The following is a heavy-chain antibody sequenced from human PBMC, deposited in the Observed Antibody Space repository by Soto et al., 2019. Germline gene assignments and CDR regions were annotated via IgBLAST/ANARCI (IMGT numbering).Heavy chain of an antibody. J-gene: IGHJ4*02. Sequence: ASVKVSCKASGYTFTGYYMHWVRQAPGQGLEWMGWINPNSGGTNYAQKFQGRVTMTRDTSISTAYMELSRLRSDDTAVYYCARDLGIAVAQGDFWCPDYSGTGTLVTVSS. CDR2: INPNSGGT. V-gene: IGHV1-2*02. CDR3: ARDLGIAVAQGDFWCPDY. D-gene: IGHD6-19*01. CDR1: GYTFTGYY.